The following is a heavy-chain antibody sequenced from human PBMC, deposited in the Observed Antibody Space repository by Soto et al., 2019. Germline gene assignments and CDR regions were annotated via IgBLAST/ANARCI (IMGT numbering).Heavy chain of an antibody. Sequence: EVQLLESGGGLVQPGGSLRLSCAASGLTFSSYAMSWVRQAPGKGLEWVSSISVSGGTTYYADSVKGRFTISRDNSKNTLYLQMNSLRAEDTAEYYCARGYTNIDYWGQGTLVTVSS. J-gene: IGHJ4*02. D-gene: IGHD5-18*01. CDR3: ARGYTNIDY. V-gene: IGHV3-23*01. CDR2: ISVSGGTT. CDR1: GLTFSSYA.